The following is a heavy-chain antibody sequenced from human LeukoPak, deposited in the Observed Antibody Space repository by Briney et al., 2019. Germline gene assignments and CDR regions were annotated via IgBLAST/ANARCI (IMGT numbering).Heavy chain of an antibody. V-gene: IGHV1-2*02. D-gene: IGHD3-10*01. CDR3: ARRIWFGEPQFDY. Sequence: ASVKVSCKASGYTFTGYYIHWVRQAPGQGLEWMGWINSNTGGTDYAQNFQGRVTMTRDTSINTAYMELSSLKSGDTAVYYCARRIWFGEPQFDYWGQGTLVTVSS. J-gene: IGHJ4*02. CDR1: GYTFTGYY. CDR2: INSNTGGT.